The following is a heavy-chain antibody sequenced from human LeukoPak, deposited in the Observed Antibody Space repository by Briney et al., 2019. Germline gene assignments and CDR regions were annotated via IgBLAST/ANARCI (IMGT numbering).Heavy chain of an antibody. CDR1: GFTFSDYY. V-gene: IGHV3-11*01. CDR3: AREGGGSNDTRAYYHGYFDY. D-gene: IGHD3-22*01. J-gene: IGHJ4*02. CDR2: ITSSGGSM. Sequence: GGSLRLSCAASGFTFSDYYMSWIRQAPGKGLEWLSYITSSGGSMYYADSVRGRFTIFRDNAKNSLYLQMNSLRAEDTAVYYCAREGGGSNDTRAYYHGYFDYWSQGTLVTVSS.